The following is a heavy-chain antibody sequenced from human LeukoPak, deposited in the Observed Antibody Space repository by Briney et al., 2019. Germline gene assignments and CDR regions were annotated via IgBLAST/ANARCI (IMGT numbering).Heavy chain of an antibody. CDR2: ISSSSSYI. CDR1: GFTFSSYS. V-gene: IGHV3-21*01. CDR3: AREVAYCGGDCPTDAFDI. Sequence: GGSLGLSCAASGFTFSSYSMNWVRQAPGKGLGWVSSISSSSSYIYYEDSVKGRFTISRDNAKNSLYLQMNSLRAEDTAVYYCAREVAYCGGDCPTDAFDIWGQGTMVTVSS. D-gene: IGHD2-21*02. J-gene: IGHJ3*02.